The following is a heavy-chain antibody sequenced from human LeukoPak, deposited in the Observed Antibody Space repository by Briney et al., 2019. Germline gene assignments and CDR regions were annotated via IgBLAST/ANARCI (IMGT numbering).Heavy chain of an antibody. CDR3: ARVERFGYYDYVWGSYRPWYFDY. V-gene: IGHV4-34*01. J-gene: IGHJ4*02. Sequence: SETLSLTCAVYGGSFSGYYWSWIRQPPGKGLEWIGEINHSGSTNYNPSLKSRVTISVDTSKNQFSLKLSSVTAADTAVYYCARVERFGYYDYVWGSYRPWYFDYWGQGTLVTVSS. CDR2: INHSGST. D-gene: IGHD3-16*02. CDR1: GGSFSGYY.